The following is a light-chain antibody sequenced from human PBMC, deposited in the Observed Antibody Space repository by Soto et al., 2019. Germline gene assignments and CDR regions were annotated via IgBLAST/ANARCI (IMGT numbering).Light chain of an antibody. CDR1: QSISSW. CDR3: QQYNSYSWT. J-gene: IGKJ1*01. CDR2: DAS. Sequence: DIQMSQSPSTMSASVGDRVTITCSASQSISSWLAWYQQKPGKAPKLLIYDASSLESGVPSRFSGSGSGTEFTLTISSLQPDDFATYYCQQYNSYSWTFGQGTKVDIK. V-gene: IGKV1-5*01.